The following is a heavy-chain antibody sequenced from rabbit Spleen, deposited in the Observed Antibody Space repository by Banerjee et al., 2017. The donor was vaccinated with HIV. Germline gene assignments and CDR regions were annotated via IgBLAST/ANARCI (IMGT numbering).Heavy chain of an antibody. CDR3: ARDTGTSFSTYGMDL. J-gene: IGHJ6*01. CDR2: IYTGNRKT. CDR1: GFSFSSSDY. D-gene: IGHD8-1*01. V-gene: IGHV1S40*01. Sequence: VESGGGLVKPGASLTLTCTASGFSFSSSDYMCWVRQAPGKGLEWIACIYTGNRKTYYASWAKGRFTISQTSSTTVTLQMTSLTVADTATYFCARDTGTSFSTYGMDLWGPGTLVTVS.